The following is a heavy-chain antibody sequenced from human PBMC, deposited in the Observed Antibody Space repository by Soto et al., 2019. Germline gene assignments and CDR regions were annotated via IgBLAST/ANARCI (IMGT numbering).Heavy chain of an antibody. CDR2: INHSGST. V-gene: IGHV4-34*01. CDR3: ARRPIVVVVAAYFDY. CDR1: GGSFSGYY. Sequence: QVQLQQWGAGLLKPSETLSLTCAVYGGSFSGYYWSWIRQPPGKGLEWIGEINHSGSTNYNPSLKSRVTISVDTSKNQFSLKLSSVTAADTAVYYCARRPIVVVVAAYFDYWGQGTLVTVSS. D-gene: IGHD2-15*01. J-gene: IGHJ4*02.